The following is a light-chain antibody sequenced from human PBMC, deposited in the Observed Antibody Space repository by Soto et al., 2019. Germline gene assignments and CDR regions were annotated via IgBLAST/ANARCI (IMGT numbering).Light chain of an antibody. CDR2: DAS. Sequence: EIVLTQSPATLSLSPGERATLSCRASQSVSSYLAWYQQKPGQAPRLLIYDASNRATGIPARFSGSGSGTDSTLTISSPEPDDFAVYYCQQRSDWPSTFGGGTKVQIK. V-gene: IGKV3-11*01. CDR3: QQRSDWPST. CDR1: QSVSSY. J-gene: IGKJ4*01.